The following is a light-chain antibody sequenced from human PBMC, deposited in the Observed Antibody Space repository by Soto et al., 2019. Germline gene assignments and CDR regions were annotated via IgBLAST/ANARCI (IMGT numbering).Light chain of an antibody. V-gene: IGKV3-20*01. J-gene: IGKJ1*01. CDR3: QQHGSSPPWT. Sequence: EIVLTQSPGTLSVSPGERAARSLRPSQSVSSSSLAWYQQKPGQAPRLLIYAASSRATGIPDRFSGSGSGTDFTLTISRLEPEDFAVYYCQQHGSSPPWTFVQGTKVDIK. CDR2: AAS. CDR1: QSVSSSS.